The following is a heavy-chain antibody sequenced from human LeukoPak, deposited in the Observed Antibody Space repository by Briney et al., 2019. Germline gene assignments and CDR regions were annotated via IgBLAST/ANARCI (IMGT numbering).Heavy chain of an antibody. CDR1: GYTFTSYD. CDR2: MNPNSGNT. J-gene: IGHJ5*02. D-gene: IGHD3-22*01. Sequence: ASVKVSCKASGYTFTSYDINWVRQAPGQGLEWMGWMNPNSGNTGYAQKFQGRVTMTRNTSISTAYMELSSLRSEDTAVYYCAREYYYDSSGYSWFDPWGQGTLVTVSS. CDR3: AREYYYDSSGYSWFDP. V-gene: IGHV1-8*01.